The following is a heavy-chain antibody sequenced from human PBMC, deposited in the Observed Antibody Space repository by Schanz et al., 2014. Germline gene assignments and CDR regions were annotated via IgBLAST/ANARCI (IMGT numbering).Heavy chain of an antibody. D-gene: IGHD1-1*01. CDR1: GFTFSDHH. CDR3: VRDAYLQIRGTVFDS. Sequence: VQVVESGGGLVQPGGSLRLSCAASGFTFSDHHMDWVRQAPGKGLEWVSIISNTGTFIYYADSVRGRFVISRDNAKSSLFLQMKGLRAEDTAVYYCVRDAYLQIRGTVFDSWGPGNLVTVSS. CDR2: ISNTGTFI. V-gene: IGHV3-11*01. J-gene: IGHJ4*02.